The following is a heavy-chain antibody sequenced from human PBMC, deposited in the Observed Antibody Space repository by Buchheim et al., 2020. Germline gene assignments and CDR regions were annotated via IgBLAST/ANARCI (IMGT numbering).Heavy chain of an antibody. CDR1: GGSISSGDYY. V-gene: IGHV4-30-4*01. Sequence: QVRLQESGPGLVKPSQTLSLTCTVSGGSISSGDYYWSWIRQPPGKGLEWIGYIYYSGSTYYNPSLKSRVTISVDTSKNQFSLKLSSVTAADTAVYYCARDMRRYYGSGSMENWFDPWGQGTL. J-gene: IGHJ5*02. D-gene: IGHD3-10*01. CDR3: ARDMRRYYGSGSMENWFDP. CDR2: IYYSGST.